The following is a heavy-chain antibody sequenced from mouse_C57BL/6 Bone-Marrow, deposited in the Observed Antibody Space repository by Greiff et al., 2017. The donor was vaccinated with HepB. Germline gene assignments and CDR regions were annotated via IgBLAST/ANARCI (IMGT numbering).Heavy chain of an antibody. D-gene: IGHD1-1*01. CDR1: GFNFTDYY. CDR3: AWKYSYYGPYFDY. CDR2: IDPEDGDT. Sequence: VQLQQPGAELVKPGASVKLSCTASGFNFTDYYMHWVKQRPEQGLEWIGRIDPEDGDTKYAPKFKGKATITADTSSNTAYLQLSSLTSEDTAVYYCAWKYSYYGPYFDYWGQGTTLTVSS. J-gene: IGHJ2*01. V-gene: IGHV14-2*01.